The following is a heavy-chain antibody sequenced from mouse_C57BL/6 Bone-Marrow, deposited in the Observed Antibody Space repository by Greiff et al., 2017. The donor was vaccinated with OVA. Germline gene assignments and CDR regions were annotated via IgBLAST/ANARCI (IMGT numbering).Heavy chain of an antibody. CDR1: GFTFSDYG. D-gene: IGHD2-1*01. V-gene: IGHV5-15*01. Sequence: DVHLVESGGGLVQPGGSLKLSCAASGFTFSDYGMAWVRQAPRKGPEWVAFISNLAYSIYYADTVTGRFTISRENAKNTLYLEMSSLRSEDTAMYYCARHPLLWDAMDYGGQGTSVTVSS. CDR2: ISNLAYSI. CDR3: ARHPLLWDAMDY. J-gene: IGHJ4*01.